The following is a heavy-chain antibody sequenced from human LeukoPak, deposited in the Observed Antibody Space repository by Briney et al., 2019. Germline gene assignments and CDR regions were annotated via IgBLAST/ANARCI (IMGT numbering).Heavy chain of an antibody. CDR3: ARGVAGPYYYYYMDV. J-gene: IGHJ6*03. CDR2: INPNSGGT. D-gene: IGHD6-19*01. Sequence: ASVKVSCKASGYTFTDYYMHWVRQAPGQGLEWMGWINPNSGGTNYAQKFQVRVTMTRDTSISTAYMELSRLPSDDTAVYYCARGVAGPYYYYYMDVWGRGTTVTVSS. V-gene: IGHV1-2*02. CDR1: GYTFTDYY.